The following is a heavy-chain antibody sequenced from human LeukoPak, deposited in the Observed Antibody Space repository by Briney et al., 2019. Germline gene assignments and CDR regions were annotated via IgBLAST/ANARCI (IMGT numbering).Heavy chain of an antibody. J-gene: IGHJ4*02. CDR2: IIPIFGTA. V-gene: IGHV1-69*05. CDR3: ARAWVEYSSSSRPFDY. Sequence: SVKVSCKASGGTFSSYAISWVRQAPGQGLEWMGGIIPIFGTANYAQKFQGRVTITTDESTSTAYMELSSLRSEDTAVYYCARAWVEYSSSSRPFDYWGQGTLVTVSS. D-gene: IGHD6-6*01. CDR1: GGTFSSYA.